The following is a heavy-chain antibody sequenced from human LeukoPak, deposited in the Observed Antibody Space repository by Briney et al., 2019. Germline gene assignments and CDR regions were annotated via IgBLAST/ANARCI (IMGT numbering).Heavy chain of an antibody. J-gene: IGHJ2*01. V-gene: IGHV4-38-2*02. CDR1: GYSISSGYY. CDR3: AINPDSSSWYHNWYFDL. Sequence: SETLSLTCTVSGYSISSGYYWGWIRQPPGKGLEWIGSIYHSGSTYYNPSLKSRVTISVDTSKNQSSLKLSSVTAADTAVYYCAINPDSSSWYHNWYFDLWGRGTLVTVSS. D-gene: IGHD6-13*01. CDR2: IYHSGST.